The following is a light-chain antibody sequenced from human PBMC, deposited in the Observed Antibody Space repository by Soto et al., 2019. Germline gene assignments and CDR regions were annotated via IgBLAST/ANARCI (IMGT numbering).Light chain of an antibody. CDR2: GDT. CDR1: SGSIASNY. J-gene: IGLJ2*01. Sequence: LTQPHSVSESPGKTVTISCNRSSGSIASNYVQWYQQRPDSAPATLIYGDTLRPSGVPDRFSGSIDTSSNSASLTISGLKTEDEADYYCQSYGVFGGRTKLTVL. CDR3: QSYGV. V-gene: IGLV6-57*04.